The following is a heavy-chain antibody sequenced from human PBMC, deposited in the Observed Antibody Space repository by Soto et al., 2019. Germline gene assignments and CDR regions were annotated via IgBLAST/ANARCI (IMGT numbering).Heavy chain of an antibody. V-gene: IGHV4-30-4*01. CDR2: IYYSGST. Sequence: QVQLQESGPGLVKPSQTLSLTCTVSGGSISSGDYYWSWIRQPPGKGLEWIGYIYYSGSTYYNPSLESRVTISVDTSKNQFSLRLSSVTTADTAVYYCARAYDRLGGAADYWGQGTLVTVSS. J-gene: IGHJ4*02. CDR1: GGSISSGDYY. D-gene: IGHD2-21*01. CDR3: ARAYDRLGGAADY.